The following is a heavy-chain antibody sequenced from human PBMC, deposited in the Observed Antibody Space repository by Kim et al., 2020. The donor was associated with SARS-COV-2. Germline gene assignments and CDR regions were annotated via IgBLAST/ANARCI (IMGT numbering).Heavy chain of an antibody. CDR2: IYYSGST. Sequence: SETLSLTCTVSGGSISSSSYYWGWIRQPPGKGLEWIGSIYYSGSTYYNPSLKSRVTISVDTSKNQFSLKLSSVTAADTAVYYCARHGSDYDYVWGSYRYTAGSHFDYWGQGTLVTVSS. CDR1: GGSISSSSYY. J-gene: IGHJ4*02. V-gene: IGHV4-39*01. D-gene: IGHD3-16*02. CDR3: ARHGSDYDYVWGSYRYTAGSHFDY.